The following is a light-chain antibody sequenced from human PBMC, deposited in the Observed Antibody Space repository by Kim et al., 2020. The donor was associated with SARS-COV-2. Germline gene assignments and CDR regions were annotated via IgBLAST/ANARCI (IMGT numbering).Light chain of an antibody. CDR2: GAY. Sequence: ETVMTQSPATLSVSPGERVTLFCRASQSVGFYIAWYQHKPGQGPRLLFYGAYTRATGIQVRFIGSGSETEFTLTITCLQTEVVAVYYCQHYNLRSTFGQGTRLEIK. CDR1: QSVGFY. V-gene: IGKV3-15*01. J-gene: IGKJ5*01. CDR3: QHYNLRST.